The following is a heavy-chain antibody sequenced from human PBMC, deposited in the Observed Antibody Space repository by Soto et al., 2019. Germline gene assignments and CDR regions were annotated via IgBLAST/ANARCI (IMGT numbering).Heavy chain of an antibody. J-gene: IGHJ4*02. V-gene: IGHV4-59*02. Sequence: PSETLSLTCTVSGGSVSGYFWSWIRQPPGKGLKWIAYILYSGNTVYNPSLKSRATISVDTSNNQFSLRLTSVTAADTAVYYCSRDKITGLFAYCGQGTLVIVSS. CDR2: ILYSGNT. CDR1: GGSVSGYF. CDR3: SRDKITGLFAY. D-gene: IGHD1-1*01.